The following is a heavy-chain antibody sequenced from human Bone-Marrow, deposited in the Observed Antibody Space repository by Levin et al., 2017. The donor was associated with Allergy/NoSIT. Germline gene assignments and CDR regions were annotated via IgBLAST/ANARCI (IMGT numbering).Heavy chain of an antibody. CDR2: ISYDGSNT. CDR3: AKGRWEYCTNGVCSALHS. CDR1: GFIFSSFG. J-gene: IGHJ4*02. V-gene: IGHV3-30*18. Sequence: GGSLRLSCAASGFIFSSFGMHWVRQAPGKGLEWVALISYDGSNTYYADSVKGRFTISRDNSKNTLYLQMNSLRAEDTAVYYCAKGRWEYCTNGVCSALHSWGQGTLVTVSS. D-gene: IGHD2-8*01.